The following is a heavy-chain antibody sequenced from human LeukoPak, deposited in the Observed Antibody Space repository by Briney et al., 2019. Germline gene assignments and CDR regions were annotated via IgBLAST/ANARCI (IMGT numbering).Heavy chain of an antibody. Sequence: GRSLRLSCAASGFTFSSYDIHWVRQAPGKGLEWVAVIWYDGSNKYYADSVKGRFTISRDNSKNTLYLQMSSLRAEDTAMYYCARGFSSGWYGGDAFDIWGQGTMVTVSS. V-gene: IGHV3-33*01. CDR3: ARGFSSGWYGGDAFDI. D-gene: IGHD6-19*01. J-gene: IGHJ3*02. CDR1: GFTFSSYD. CDR2: IWYDGSNK.